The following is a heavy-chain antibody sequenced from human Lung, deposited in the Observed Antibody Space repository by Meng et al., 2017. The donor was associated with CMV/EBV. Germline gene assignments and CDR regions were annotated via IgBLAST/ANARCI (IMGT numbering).Heavy chain of an antibody. V-gene: IGHV3-23*01. D-gene: IGHD3-22*01. CDR1: FTFSSYA. Sequence: FTFSSYAMSWVRQAPGKGLEWVSAISGSGGSTYYADSVKGRFPISRDNSKNTLYLQMNSLRAEDTAVYYCAKPGGWYYYDSSGYYYYWGQGTLVTVSS. CDR3: AKPGGWYYYDSSGYYYY. CDR2: ISGSGGST. J-gene: IGHJ4*02.